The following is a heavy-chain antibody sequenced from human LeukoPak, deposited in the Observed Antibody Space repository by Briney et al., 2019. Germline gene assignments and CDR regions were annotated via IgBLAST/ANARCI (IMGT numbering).Heavy chain of an antibody. V-gene: IGHV1-2*02. D-gene: IGHD2-2*01. CDR3: ARESCSSTNCYSWFDP. Sequence: ASVRVSCKASGYTFTGYYMHWVRQAPGQGLEWMGWINPNGGGTNYEQNFQGRVTMTRDTSISTAYMELSGLRSDDTAVYYCARESCSSTNCYSWFDPWGQGTLVTVSS. CDR1: GYTFTGYY. CDR2: INPNGGGT. J-gene: IGHJ5*02.